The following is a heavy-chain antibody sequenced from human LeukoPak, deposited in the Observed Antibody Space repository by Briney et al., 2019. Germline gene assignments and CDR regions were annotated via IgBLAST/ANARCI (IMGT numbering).Heavy chain of an antibody. CDR2: IYTSGST. D-gene: IGHD4-23*01. CDR1: GGSISRYY. J-gene: IGHJ4*02. CDR3: ARGAYGGNSVGYFDY. V-gene: IGHV4-4*07. Sequence: PSETLSLTCTVSGGSISRYYWSWIRQPAGKGLEWIGRIYTSGSTNYNPSLKSRVTMSVDTSKNQFPLNLSSVTAADTAVYYCARGAYGGNSVGYFDYWGQGTLVTVSS.